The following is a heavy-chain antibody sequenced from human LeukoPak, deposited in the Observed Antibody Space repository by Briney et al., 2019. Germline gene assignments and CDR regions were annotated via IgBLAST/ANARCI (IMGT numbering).Heavy chain of an antibody. CDR1: GGSFSGYY. V-gene: IGHV4-34*01. Sequence: SETLSLTCAVYGGSFSGYYWSWIRQPPGKGLEWIGEINHSGSTNYNPSLKSRVTISVDTSKNQFSLKLSSVTAADTAVYYCARGRFWQQLVPANWFDPWSQGTLVTVSS. CDR2: INHSGST. J-gene: IGHJ5*02. D-gene: IGHD6-13*01. CDR3: ARGRFWQQLVPANWFDP.